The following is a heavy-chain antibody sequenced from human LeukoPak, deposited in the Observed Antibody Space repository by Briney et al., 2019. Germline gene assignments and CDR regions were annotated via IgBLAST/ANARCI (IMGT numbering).Heavy chain of an antibody. J-gene: IGHJ2*01. V-gene: IGHV6-1*01. CDR1: GDSFSSNSAT. CDR2: TYYMSKWYN. CDR3: ARGLYRYFDL. Sequence: SQTLSLTCAISGDSFSSNSATWNWIRQSPSRGLEWLGRTYYMSKWYNDYAVSVKSRIAINPDTSRNQFSLQLSSVTPEDTAVYYCARGLYRYFDLWGRGTLVTVSS.